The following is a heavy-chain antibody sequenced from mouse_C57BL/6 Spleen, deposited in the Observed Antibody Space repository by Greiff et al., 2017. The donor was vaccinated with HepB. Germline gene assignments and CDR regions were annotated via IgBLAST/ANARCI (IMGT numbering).Heavy chain of an antibody. V-gene: IGHV6-3*01. J-gene: IGHJ3*01. CDR3: TEGAPAKGFAY. CDR2: IRLKSDNYAT. Sequence: EVKVEESGGGLVQPGGSMKLSCVASGFTFSNYWMNWVRQSPEKGLEWVAQIRLKSDNYATHYAESVKGRFTISRDDSKSSVYLQMNNLRAEDTGIYYCTEGAPAKGFAYWGQGTLVTVSA. CDR1: GFTFSNYW.